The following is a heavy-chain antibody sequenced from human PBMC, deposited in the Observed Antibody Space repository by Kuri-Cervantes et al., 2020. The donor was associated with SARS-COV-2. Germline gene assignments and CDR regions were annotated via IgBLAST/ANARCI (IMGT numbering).Heavy chain of an antibody. CDR2: IPSDGSNE. Sequence: GESLKISCAASGFTFSSYGMHWVRQAPGKGLEWVAFIPSDGSNEFYADSVMRRFAIFRDISKNTLYLQMNSLRGEDTAMYLCARDRLEDWQYYIDSWGQGTLVTVS. CDR1: GFTFSSYG. V-gene: IGHV3-30*02. D-gene: IGHD3-9*01. J-gene: IGHJ4*02. CDR3: ARDRLEDWQYYIDS.